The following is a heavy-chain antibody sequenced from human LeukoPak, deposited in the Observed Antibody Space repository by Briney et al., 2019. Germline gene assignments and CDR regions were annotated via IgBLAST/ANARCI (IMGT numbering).Heavy chain of an antibody. CDR1: GYTFTSSG. CDR2: ICAYNGNT. J-gene: IGHJ4*02. D-gene: IGHD6-19*01. V-gene: IGHV1-18*01. Sequence: ASVKVSCTASGYTFTSSGISWVRQAPGQGLEWMGFICAYNGNTNYAHSLQGRVTMTTDTPTSTDHMELRSLRSDDSAVYCCARDLIAVAGTSYDYWPQGTLVTVSS. CDR3: ARDLIAVAGTSYDY.